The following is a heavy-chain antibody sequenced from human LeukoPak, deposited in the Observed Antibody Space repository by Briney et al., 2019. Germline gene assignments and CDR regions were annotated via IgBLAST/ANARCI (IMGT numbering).Heavy chain of an antibody. CDR1: GYTFTSYD. Sequence: GASVKVSCKASGYTFTSYDINWVRQATGQGLEWMGWMNPNSGNTGYAQKFEGRVTMTRNTSISTAYMELSSLRSEDTAVYYCAKYYYYDSSAITDWGQGTLVTVSS. CDR3: AKYYYYDSSAITD. V-gene: IGHV1-8*01. J-gene: IGHJ4*02. D-gene: IGHD3-22*01. CDR2: MNPNSGNT.